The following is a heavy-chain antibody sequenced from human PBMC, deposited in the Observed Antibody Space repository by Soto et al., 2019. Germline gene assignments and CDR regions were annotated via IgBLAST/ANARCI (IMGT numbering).Heavy chain of an antibody. V-gene: IGHV4-30-4*01. CDR1: GGSISSGDYY. D-gene: IGHD3-10*01. CDR3: ASTMVRGVIPRFDP. Sequence: QVQLQESGPGLVKPSQTLSLTCTVSGGSISSGDYYWSWIRQPPGKGLEWIGYIYYSGSTYYNPSLKSRVTISVDTSKNQSPLELGSVTAADTAVYYCASTMVRGVIPRFDPWGQGTLVTVSS. CDR2: IYYSGST. J-gene: IGHJ5*02.